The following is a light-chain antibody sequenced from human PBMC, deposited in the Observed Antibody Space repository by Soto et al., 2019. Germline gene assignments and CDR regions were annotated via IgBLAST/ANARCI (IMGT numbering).Light chain of an antibody. V-gene: IGKV1-5*03. CDR3: QHYNSYSEA. CDR2: KAS. J-gene: IGKJ1*01. CDR1: QTISSW. Sequence: DIQMTQCPSTVSGSVGDRFTITCRASQTISSWLAWYQQKPGKAPKLLIYKASTLKSGVPSRFSGSGSGTEFTLTISSLQPDDFATYYCQHYNSYSEAFGQGTKVDIK.